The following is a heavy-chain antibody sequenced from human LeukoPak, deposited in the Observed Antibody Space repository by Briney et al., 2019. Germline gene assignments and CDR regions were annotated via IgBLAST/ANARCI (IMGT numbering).Heavy chain of an antibody. Sequence: SETLSLTCAVYGGSFSGYYWSWIRQPPGKGLEWIGEINHSGSTNYNPSLKSRVTISVDTSKNQFSLKLSSVTAADTAVYYCARRKLVAYYYYYYMDVWGKGTTVTVSS. CDR2: INHSGST. J-gene: IGHJ6*03. V-gene: IGHV4-34*01. CDR1: GGSFSGYY. D-gene: IGHD6-13*01. CDR3: ARRKLVAYYYYYYMDV.